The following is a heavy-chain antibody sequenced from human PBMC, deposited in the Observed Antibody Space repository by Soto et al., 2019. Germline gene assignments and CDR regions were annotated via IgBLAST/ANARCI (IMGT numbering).Heavy chain of an antibody. CDR1: GFTFSSYW. CDR2: IKQDGSEK. Sequence: GGSLRLSCAASGFTFSSYWMSWVRQAPGKGLEWVANIKQDGSEKYYVDSVKGRFTISRDNAKNSLYLQMNSLRAEDKAVYYCERLRGSWQLGVRMDVWGQASTFTVS. V-gene: IGHV3-7*05. CDR3: ERLRGSWQLGVRMDV. J-gene: IGHJ6*02. D-gene: IGHD6-13*01.